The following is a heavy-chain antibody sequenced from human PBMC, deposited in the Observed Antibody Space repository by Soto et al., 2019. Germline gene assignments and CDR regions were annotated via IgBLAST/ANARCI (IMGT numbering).Heavy chain of an antibody. CDR2: ISSTTNYI. J-gene: IGHJ4*02. V-gene: IGHV3-21*01. CDR3: ARESEDLTSNFDY. Sequence: GGSLRLSCAASGFTFTRYSMNWVRQAPGKRLEWVSSISSTTNYIYYADSMKGRFTVSRDNAKNSVYLEMNSLSAEDTAVYYCARESEDLTSNFDYWGQGTLVTVSS. CDR1: GFTFTRYS.